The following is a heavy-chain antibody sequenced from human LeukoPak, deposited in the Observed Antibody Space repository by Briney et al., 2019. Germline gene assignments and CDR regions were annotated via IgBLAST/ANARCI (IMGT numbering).Heavy chain of an antibody. CDR2: IKQDGSEK. V-gene: IGHV3-7*03. Sequence: GGSLRLSCAASGFTFSSYWMSWVRQAPGKGLEWVANIKQDGSEKYYVDSVKGRFTISRDNAKNSLYLQMNSLRAEDTAVYYCASSWRYGSGSYYYYYGMDVWGKGTTVTVSS. J-gene: IGHJ6*04. D-gene: IGHD3-10*01. CDR1: GFTFSSYW. CDR3: ASSWRYGSGSYYYYYGMDV.